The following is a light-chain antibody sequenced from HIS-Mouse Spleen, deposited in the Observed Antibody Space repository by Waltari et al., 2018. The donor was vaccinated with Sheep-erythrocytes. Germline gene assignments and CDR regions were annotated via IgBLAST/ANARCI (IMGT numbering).Light chain of an antibody. V-gene: IGLV2-23*01. CDR1: SSDVGCYNL. Sequence: QSALTQPASVSGSPGQSITISCTATSSDVGCYNLVSWYQQHPGKAPKLMIYEGSKRPSGVSNRFSGSKSGNTASLTISGLQAEDEADYYCCSYAGSSTPWVFGGGTKLTVL. CDR3: CSYAGSSTPWV. J-gene: IGLJ3*02. CDR2: EGS.